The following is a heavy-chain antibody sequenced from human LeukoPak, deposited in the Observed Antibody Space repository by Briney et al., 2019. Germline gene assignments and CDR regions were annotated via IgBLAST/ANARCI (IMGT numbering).Heavy chain of an antibody. J-gene: IGHJ4*02. V-gene: IGHV5-51*01. CDR1: GYMFTSYW. Sequence: GESLKICYKASGYMFTSYWNGWVRQMPGKGLEWMGIIYPGDSGTRYSPSFQGQVTISADKSISTAYLQWGSLKASDTAMYYCARPGIAASGDYYFDYWGQGPLVSVSS. CDR2: IYPGDSGT. D-gene: IGHD6-13*01. CDR3: ARPGIAASGDYYFDY.